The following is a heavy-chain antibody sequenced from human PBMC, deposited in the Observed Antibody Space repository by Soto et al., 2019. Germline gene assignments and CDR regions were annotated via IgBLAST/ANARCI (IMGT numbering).Heavy chain of an antibody. J-gene: IGHJ6*02. Sequence: QVQLVQSGAEVKKPGSSVKVSCKASGGTFNNYPITWVRQAPGEGLEWMGGSIPIFGTANYAQKFHGRVTISVDESTSTAYMELSSLRSEDTAVYYCARGRGYSGDDHYYYFDMDVWGQGPTVTVSS. CDR2: SIPIFGTA. CDR3: ARGRGYSGDDHYYYFDMDV. D-gene: IGHD5-12*01. V-gene: IGHV1-69*01. CDR1: GGTFNNYP.